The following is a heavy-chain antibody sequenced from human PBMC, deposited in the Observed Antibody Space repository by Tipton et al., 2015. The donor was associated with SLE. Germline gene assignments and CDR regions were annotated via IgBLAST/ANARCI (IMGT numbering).Heavy chain of an antibody. Sequence: TLSLTCTVSGGSISSSSYYWGWIRQPPGRGLEWIGSLYYTGSTYYNPSLKSRVTISVDTSKNQFSLKLSSVTAADTAVYYCARLGGSGFDYWGQGTPVTVSS. CDR2: LYYTGST. J-gene: IGHJ4*02. D-gene: IGHD2-15*01. CDR3: ARLGGSGFDY. CDR1: GGSISSSSYY. V-gene: IGHV4-39*01.